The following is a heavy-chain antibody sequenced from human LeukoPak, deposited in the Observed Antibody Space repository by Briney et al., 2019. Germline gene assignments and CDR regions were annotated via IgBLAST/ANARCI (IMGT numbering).Heavy chain of an antibody. Sequence: RAGGSLRLTCAASGFTFSSYSMNWVRQAPGKGLEWVSYISSSGSTIYYADSVKGRFTISRDNAKNSLYLQMNSLRAEDTAVYYCAKIPSRGYDFWSGSKLYYMDVWGKGTTVTVSS. D-gene: IGHD3-3*01. CDR1: GFTFSSYS. CDR2: ISSSGSTI. J-gene: IGHJ6*03. CDR3: AKIPSRGYDFWSGSKLYYMDV. V-gene: IGHV3-48*04.